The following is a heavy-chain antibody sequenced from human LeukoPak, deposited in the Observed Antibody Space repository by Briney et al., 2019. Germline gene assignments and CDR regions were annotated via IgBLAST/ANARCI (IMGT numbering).Heavy chain of an antibody. V-gene: IGHV4-34*01. CDR2: INHSGST. Sequence: SETLSLTCAVYGGSCSGYYWSWIRQPPGKGLEWMGEINHSGSTNYNPSLKRRVTISVDTSKNQFSLKLSSVTAADTAVYYCARGVRTIFGVVIIRDYFDYWGQGTLVTVSS. CDR3: ARGVRTIFGVVIIRDYFDY. D-gene: IGHD3-3*01. CDR1: GGSCSGYY. J-gene: IGHJ4*02.